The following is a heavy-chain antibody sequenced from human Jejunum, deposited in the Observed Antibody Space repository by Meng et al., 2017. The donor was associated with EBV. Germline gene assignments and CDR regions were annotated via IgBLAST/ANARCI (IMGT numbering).Heavy chain of an antibody. D-gene: IGHD7-27*01. J-gene: IGHJ1*01. CDR1: GFTFSKVW. CDR3: TNWGGN. Sequence: EVHLVESGGGLVKPGGSLRLSCAASGFTFSKVWMNWVRQTPGKGLEWVGRIRSQSDGGTIDYAAPVKGRFTISRDDSEDTLYLLMNNLKTEDTAVYYCTNWGGNWGQGALVTVSS. V-gene: IGHV3-15*01. CDR2: IRSQSDGGTI.